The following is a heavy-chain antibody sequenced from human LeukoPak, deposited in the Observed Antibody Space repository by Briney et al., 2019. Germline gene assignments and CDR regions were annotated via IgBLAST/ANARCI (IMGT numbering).Heavy chain of an antibody. Sequence: ASVKVSCKASGYTFTSYGISWVRQAPGQGLEWMGWISAYNGNTNYAQKLQGRVTMTTDTSTSTAYMELRSLRSDDTAVYYCARDLSLVTMIVVVIDYYYGMDVWGQGTTVTVSS. J-gene: IGHJ6*02. V-gene: IGHV1-18*01. CDR3: ARDLSLVTMIVVVIDYYYGMDV. D-gene: IGHD3-22*01. CDR2: ISAYNGNT. CDR1: GYTFTSYG.